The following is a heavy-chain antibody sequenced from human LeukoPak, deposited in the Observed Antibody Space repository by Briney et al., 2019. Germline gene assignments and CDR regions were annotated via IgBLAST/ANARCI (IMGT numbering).Heavy chain of an antibody. D-gene: IGHD5-12*01. Sequence: SGPTLVKPTQTLTLTCTFSGFSLRTGAVGVGWIRQPPGKALEWLALIYWDDDTRYSPSLKSRLTITKDTSKNQVVLTMTNMDPVDTATYYCAHRLRGYSSYATGVFDYWGQGTLVTVSS. J-gene: IGHJ4*02. CDR1: GFSLRTGAVG. CDR3: AHRLRGYSSYATGVFDY. CDR2: IYWDDDT. V-gene: IGHV2-5*02.